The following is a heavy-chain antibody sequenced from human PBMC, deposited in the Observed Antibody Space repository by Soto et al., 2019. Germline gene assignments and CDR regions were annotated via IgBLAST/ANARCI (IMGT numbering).Heavy chain of an antibody. V-gene: IGHV4-59*08. CDR2: IYYSGST. CDR3: ARASSTMIKLVYYYAMDV. J-gene: IGHJ6*02. CDR1: GDSISSYY. D-gene: IGHD3-22*01. Sequence: SETRSLTCTVSGDSISSYYWSWIRQPPGKGLEWIGYIYYSGSTNYNHSLKSRITISRDTSTNQFSLNLSSVTAADTAVYYCARASSTMIKLVYYYAMDVWGQGTTVTVSS.